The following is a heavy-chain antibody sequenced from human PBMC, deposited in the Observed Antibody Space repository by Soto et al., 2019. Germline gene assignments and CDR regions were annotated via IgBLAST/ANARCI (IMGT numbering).Heavy chain of an antibody. J-gene: IGHJ4*02. CDR1: GGSISSSSYY. V-gene: IGHV4-39*01. CDR3: ATTPDYYGSGSYLIDY. Sequence: PSETLSLTCTVSGGSISSSSYYWGWIRQPPGKGLEWIGSIYYSGSTYYNPSLKSRVTISVDTSKNQFSLKLSSVTAADTAVYYCATTPDYYGSGSYLIDYWGQGTLVTVSS. D-gene: IGHD3-10*01. CDR2: IYYSGST.